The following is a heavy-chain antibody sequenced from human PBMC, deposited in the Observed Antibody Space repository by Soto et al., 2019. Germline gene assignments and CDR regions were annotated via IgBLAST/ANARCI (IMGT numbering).Heavy chain of an antibody. CDR2: INTYNSDT. CDR1: GYAFTSYG. Sequence: QVHLVQSGAEVKKPGASVKVSCKASGYAFTSYGMSWGRQAPGQGLEWMGWINTYNSDTNSAPRLQGRITMTTDTSTSTAYMELRSLTSDDTAVYYCVRDERDSCRGGNCFHFDYWGQGTLVSVSS. V-gene: IGHV1-18*04. D-gene: IGHD2-15*01. J-gene: IGHJ4*02. CDR3: VRDERDSCRGGNCFHFDY.